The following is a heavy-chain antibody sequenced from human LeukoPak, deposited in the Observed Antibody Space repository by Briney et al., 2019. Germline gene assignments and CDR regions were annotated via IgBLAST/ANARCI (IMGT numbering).Heavy chain of an antibody. V-gene: IGHV5-51*01. D-gene: IGHD3-10*01. CDR1: GYSFTNYW. CDR3: ARLGYYGSGTFGLPDAFDI. CDR2: IYPRDSDT. J-gene: IGHJ3*02. Sequence: GESLKISCKGSGYSFTNYWIGWVRQMPGKGLEWMGIIYPRDSDTRYSPSFQGQVTISADKSISTAYLQWSSLKASDTAMYFCARLGYYGSGTFGLPDAFDIWGQGTMVTVSS.